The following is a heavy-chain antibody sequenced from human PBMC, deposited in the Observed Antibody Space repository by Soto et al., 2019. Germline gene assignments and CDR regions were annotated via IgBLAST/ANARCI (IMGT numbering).Heavy chain of an antibody. Sequence: PRGSLRLSCAASGFSFTNYGVTWVRQAPGKVLEWVATIGGSVTGTYYADSVKGRFAMSRDNSKQTLYLQMNSLRVEDTAVYYCAKHSLYCNTASSIAASEKKRGAPFDYWGRGTLVTVSS. J-gene: IGHJ4*02. D-gene: IGHD2-2*01. V-gene: IGHV3-23*01. CDR2: IGGSVTGT. CDR1: GFSFTNYG. CDR3: AKHSLYCNTASSIAASEKKRGAPFDY.